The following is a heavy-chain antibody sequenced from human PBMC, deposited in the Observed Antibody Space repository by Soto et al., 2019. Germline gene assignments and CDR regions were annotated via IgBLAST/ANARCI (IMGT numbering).Heavy chain of an antibody. CDR3: AKDWPGTSSVTSDF. CDR1: GFDFSTYA. J-gene: IGHJ4*02. Sequence: EVHLLESGGTLVQPGGPLRLSCAASGFDFSTYAMTWVRQAPGKGLEWVSAIINSGATTYYADSVKGRFTISRDNSRNTLYLQMNSLRADDTAMYYCAKDWPGTSSVTSDFWGQGTLVTVSS. V-gene: IGHV3-23*01. CDR2: IINSGATT. D-gene: IGHD4-17*01.